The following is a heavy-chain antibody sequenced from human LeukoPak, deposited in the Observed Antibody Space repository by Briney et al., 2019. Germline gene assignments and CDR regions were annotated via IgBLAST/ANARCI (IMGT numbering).Heavy chain of an antibody. D-gene: IGHD6-6*01. V-gene: IGHV3-74*01. CDR3: ARGPNSNWSGLDF. J-gene: IGHJ4*02. Sequence: GGSLRLSCTASGFSFSGHWVHWARQLPGKGLVWVSRISPTGSTTSYADSVKGRFTVSRDNAKNTLYLQVNNLRAEDTAVYYCARGPNSNWSGLDFWGQGTLLTVS. CDR2: ISPTGSTT. CDR1: GFSFSGHW.